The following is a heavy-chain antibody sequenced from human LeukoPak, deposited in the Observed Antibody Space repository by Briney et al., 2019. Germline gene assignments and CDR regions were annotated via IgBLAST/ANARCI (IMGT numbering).Heavy chain of an antibody. CDR3: ARDGGIVATIPSFDY. V-gene: IGHV1-2*02. D-gene: IGHD5-12*01. Sequence: ASVKVSCKASGYTFTGYYMHWVRQAPGQGLEWMGWINPNSGGTNYAQEFQGRVTMTRDTSISTAYIELSRLRSDDTAVYYCARDGGIVATIPSFDYWGQGTLVTVSS. CDR2: INPNSGGT. CDR1: GYTFTGYY. J-gene: IGHJ4*02.